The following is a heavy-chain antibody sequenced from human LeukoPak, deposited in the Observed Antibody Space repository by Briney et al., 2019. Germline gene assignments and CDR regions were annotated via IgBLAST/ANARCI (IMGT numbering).Heavy chain of an antibody. V-gene: IGHV4-34*01. Sequence: PSETLSLTCAVYGGSFSGYYWSWIRQPPGKGLEWIGEINHSGSTNYNPSLKSRVTISVDTSKNQFSLKLSSVTAADTAVYYYARGRSMNPYSSSSVWFDPWGQGTLVTVSS. CDR3: ARGRSMNPYSSSSVWFDP. CDR2: INHSGST. CDR1: GGSFSGYY. D-gene: IGHD6-6*01. J-gene: IGHJ5*02.